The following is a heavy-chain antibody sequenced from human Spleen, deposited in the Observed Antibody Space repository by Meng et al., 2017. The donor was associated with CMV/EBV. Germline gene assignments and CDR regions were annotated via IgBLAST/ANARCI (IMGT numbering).Heavy chain of an antibody. CDR2: IIPILGIA. J-gene: IGHJ6*02. Sequence: SVKVSCKASGGTFSSYAISWVRQAPGQGLEWMGGIIPILGIANYAQKFQGRVTITADKSTSTAYMELSGLRSEDTAVYYCARDDYPNPYGMDVWGQGTAVTVSS. V-gene: IGHV1-69*10. CDR3: ARDDYPNPYGMDV. CDR1: GGTFSSYA. D-gene: IGHD3-16*01.